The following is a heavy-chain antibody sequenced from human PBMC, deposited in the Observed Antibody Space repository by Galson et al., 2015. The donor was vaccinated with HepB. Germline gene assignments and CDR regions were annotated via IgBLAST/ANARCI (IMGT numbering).Heavy chain of an antibody. CDR1: GFTFRDHY. D-gene: IGHD3-10*01. CDR3: AKGGRSYLSDDVFYPGFDD. Sequence: SLRLSCAGSGFTFRDHYMEWVRQTPGKGLEWVAGISYDGGKEHYADSVKGRFTISRDNSKDTLYLLMNSLRAEDTAVYFCAKGGRSYLSDDVFYPGFDDWGQGTLVTVSS. V-gene: IGHV3-30*18. J-gene: IGHJ4*02. CDR2: ISYDGGKE.